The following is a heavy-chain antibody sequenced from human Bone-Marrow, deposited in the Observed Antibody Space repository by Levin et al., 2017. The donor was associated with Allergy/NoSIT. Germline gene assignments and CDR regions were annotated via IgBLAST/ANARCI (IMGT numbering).Heavy chain of an antibody. Sequence: GESLKISCAASGFTVSSNYMSWVRQAPGKGLEWVSVIYSGGSTYYADSVKGRFTISRDNSKNTLYLQMNSLRAEDTAVYYCAIGRYCSGGSCYVEYWGQGTLVTVSS. V-gene: IGHV3-53*01. CDR1: GFTVSSNY. CDR2: IYSGGST. J-gene: IGHJ4*02. CDR3: AIGRYCSGGSCYVEY. D-gene: IGHD2-15*01.